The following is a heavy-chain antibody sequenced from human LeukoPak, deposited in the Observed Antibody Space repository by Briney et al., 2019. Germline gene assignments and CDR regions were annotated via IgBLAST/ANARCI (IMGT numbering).Heavy chain of an antibody. V-gene: IGHV4-4*07. D-gene: IGHD6-6*01. Sequence: SETLSLTCTVSGGSISSYYWSWIRQPAGKGLEWIGRIYASGSTYYNPSLKSRVTMSVDTSKNQFSLRLATVTAADTAVYYCARDSNLEYSSSRGLGRWGQGTLVTVSS. CDR1: GGSISSYY. CDR3: ARDSNLEYSSSRGLGR. CDR2: IYASGST. J-gene: IGHJ4*02.